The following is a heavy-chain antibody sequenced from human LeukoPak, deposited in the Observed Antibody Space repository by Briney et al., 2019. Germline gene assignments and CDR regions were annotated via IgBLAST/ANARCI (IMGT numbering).Heavy chain of an antibody. CDR1: GYTFTSYG. CDR3: ARVGNRYGDYGPKSPSHGFDY. D-gene: IGHD4-17*01. Sequence: ASVKVSCKASGYTFTSYGISWVRQAPGQGLEWMGWISAYSGDTNYAQKFQGRATVTTDTSTSTAYMELRSLSSDGTAVYYCARVGNRYGDYGPKSPSHGFDYWGQGTLVTVSS. V-gene: IGHV1-18*01. CDR2: ISAYSGDT. J-gene: IGHJ4*02.